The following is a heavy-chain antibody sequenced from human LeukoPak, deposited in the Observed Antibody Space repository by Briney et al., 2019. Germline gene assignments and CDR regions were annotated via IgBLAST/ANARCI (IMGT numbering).Heavy chain of an antibody. V-gene: IGHV1-24*01. CDR2: FDPEEDER. CDR1: GYSLTEIS. J-gene: IGHJ4*02. Sequence: ASVKVSCKVSGYSLTEISIHWVRQAPGKRLEWMGGFDPEEDERIYAQKFQGRVTMTEDTSTDTAYMQLSGLRSEDTAVYYCAKEGACSGGSCPLDYWGQGTLVTVSS. D-gene: IGHD2-15*01. CDR3: AKEGACSGGSCPLDY.